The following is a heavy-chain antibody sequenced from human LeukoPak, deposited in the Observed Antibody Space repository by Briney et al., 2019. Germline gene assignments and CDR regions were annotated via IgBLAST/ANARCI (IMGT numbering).Heavy chain of an antibody. J-gene: IGHJ6*02. CDR3: ARNTFGSPYSMDV. Sequence: GGSLRLSCAASGFTFSTYGMHRVRPAPGKGLVWVSRVNSDGSSTRCADSVKGRFTISRDNAKNTLFLQMNSLRAEDTAVYYCARNTFGSPYSMDVWGQGTTVTVSS. V-gene: IGHV3-74*01. D-gene: IGHD5-18*01. CDR1: GFTFSTYG. CDR2: VNSDGSST.